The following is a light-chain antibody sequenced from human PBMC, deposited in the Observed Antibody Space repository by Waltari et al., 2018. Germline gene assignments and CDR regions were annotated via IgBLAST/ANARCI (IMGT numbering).Light chain of an antibody. CDR3: QQTSSWPLT. V-gene: IGKV3-11*01. J-gene: IGKJ4*01. CDR2: DTS. CDR1: QSVSIN. Sequence: EIVLTQSPATLSLSPGQRATLSCRASQSVSINLGWYQQKLGKPPRRLIYDTSNRSTDIPDRFSDSGFGTDFTLTISSLEPEDFAVYFCQQTSSWPLTFGGGTKVEIK.